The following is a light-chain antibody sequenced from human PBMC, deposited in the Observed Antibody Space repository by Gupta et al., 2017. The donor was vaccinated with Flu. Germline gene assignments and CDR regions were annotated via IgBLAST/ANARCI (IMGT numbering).Light chain of an antibody. CDR2: QDT. J-gene: IGLJ2*01. CDR3: QAYDSSTVE. Sequence: SDDLTQPPSVSVSPGQTVSITCSGDKLGDKYACWYQQKPGQSPVLVIYQDTKRPSGIPERFSGSNSGNRATLTISGTQAMDEADYYCQAYDSSTVEFGGGTKLTVL. CDR1: KLGDKY. V-gene: IGLV3-1*01.